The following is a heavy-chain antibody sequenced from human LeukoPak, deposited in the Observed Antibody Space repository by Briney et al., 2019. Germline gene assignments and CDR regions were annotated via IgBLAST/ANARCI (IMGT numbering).Heavy chain of an antibody. D-gene: IGHD6-19*01. V-gene: IGHV1-2*06. J-gene: IGHJ4*02. Sequence: ASVKVSCKASGYTFTGYYMHWVRQAPGQGLEWMGRINLNSGGTNYAQRFQGRVTMTRDTSISTAYMELSRLRSDDTAVYYCARDSHSSGWYLIGYWGQGTLVTVSS. CDR2: INLNSGGT. CDR1: GYTFTGYY. CDR3: ARDSHSSGWYLIGY.